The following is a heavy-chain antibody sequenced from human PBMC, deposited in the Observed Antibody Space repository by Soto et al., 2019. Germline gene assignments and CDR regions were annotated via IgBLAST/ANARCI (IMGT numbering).Heavy chain of an antibody. V-gene: IGHV3-30*18. Sequence: QVQLVESGGGVVQPGRSLRLSCAASGFTFSTYGMFWVRQPPGKGLEWVAAIPSDGSNKYYADSVKGRFTISRDNSKNTLFLQMDSLRTEETAVYYCAKDFHPSQSYALYNWFDPWGQGTLVTVSS. CDR2: IPSDGSNK. D-gene: IGHD3-16*01. CDR1: GFTFSTYG. J-gene: IGHJ5*02. CDR3: AKDFHPSQSYALYNWFDP.